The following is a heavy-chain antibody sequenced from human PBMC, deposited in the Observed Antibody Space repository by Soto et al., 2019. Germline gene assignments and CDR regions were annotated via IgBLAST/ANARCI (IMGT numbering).Heavy chain of an antibody. V-gene: IGHV3-21*01. D-gene: IGHD2-2*01. CDR2: ISSSSSYI. CDR3: ARSDCTSTSRYVVWFDP. Sequence: EVPLVESGGGLVKPGGSLRLSCAASGFSFSNYGMNWVRQAPGKGLEWVSSISSSSSYISYADSVKGRFTISRDDAKNSLSLQINTLRAEDTAVYYCARSDCTSTSRYVVWFDPWGQGTLVTVSS. J-gene: IGHJ5*02. CDR1: GFSFSNYG.